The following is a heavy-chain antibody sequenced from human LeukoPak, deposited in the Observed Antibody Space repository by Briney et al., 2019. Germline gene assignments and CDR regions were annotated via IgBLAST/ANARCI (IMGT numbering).Heavy chain of an antibody. V-gene: IGHV3-33*06. CDR1: GFTFSIYG. CDR3: AKGLDFWSGYYGAFDY. CDR2: IWNDGSNK. D-gene: IGHD3-3*01. J-gene: IGHJ4*02. Sequence: RRSLRLSCAASGFTFSIYGMHWVRQAPGKGMEWVALIWNDGSNKYYADSVKGRFTISRDNSKNTLYLQMNSLRAEDTAVYYCAKGLDFWSGYYGAFDYWGQGTLVTVSS.